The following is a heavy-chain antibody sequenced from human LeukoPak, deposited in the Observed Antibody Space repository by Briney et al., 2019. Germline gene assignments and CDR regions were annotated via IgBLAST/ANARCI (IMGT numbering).Heavy chain of an antibody. CDR3: ARDAVDTANAV. V-gene: IGHV3-74*01. CDR2: IKSDGITI. D-gene: IGHD5-18*01. Sequence: GGSLRLSCAASGFTFSNYMMHWVRQAPGKGLVWVSRIKSDGITITYADSVKGRFTISRDNAKNTLYLQMNSLRAEDTAVYYCARDAVDTANAVWGQGTTVTVSS. CDR1: GFTFSNYM. J-gene: IGHJ6*02.